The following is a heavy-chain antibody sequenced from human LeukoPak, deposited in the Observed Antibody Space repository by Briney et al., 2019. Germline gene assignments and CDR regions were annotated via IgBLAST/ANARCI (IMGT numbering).Heavy chain of an antibody. CDR3: ARRTARGYDI. CDR1: GYSFTMYW. J-gene: IGHJ3*02. D-gene: IGHD3-3*01. V-gene: IGHV5-51*01. CDR2: TLTGDFNT. Sequence: GESLKISCRTSGYSFTMYWVAWVRQMPGKGLEWMGITLTGDFNTRYSPSFQGQVSISADKSVNTAYLQWSSLKASDTGMYYCARRTARGYDIWGQGTMITVSS.